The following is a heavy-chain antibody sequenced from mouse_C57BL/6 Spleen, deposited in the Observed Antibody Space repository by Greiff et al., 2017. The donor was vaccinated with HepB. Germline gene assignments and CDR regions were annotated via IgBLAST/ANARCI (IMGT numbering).Heavy chain of an antibody. V-gene: IGHV5-17*01. CDR2: ISSGSSTI. J-gene: IGHJ4*01. D-gene: IGHD1-1*01. CDR3: ASYYGST. CDR1: GFTFSDYG. Sequence: EVKVLESGGGLVKPGGSLKLSCAASGFTFSDYGMHWVRQAPEKGLEWVAYISSGSSTIYYADTVKGRFTISRDNAKNTLFLQMTSLRSEDTAMYYCASYYGSTWGQGTSVTVSS.